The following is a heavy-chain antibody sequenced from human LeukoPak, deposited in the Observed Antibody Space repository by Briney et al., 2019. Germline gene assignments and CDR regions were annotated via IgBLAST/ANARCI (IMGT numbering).Heavy chain of an antibody. CDR3: ARIRAYDSSGYYY. D-gene: IGHD3-22*01. J-gene: IGHJ4*02. V-gene: IGHV4-34*01. CDR2: INHSGST. Sequence: PSETLSLTCAVYGGSFSGYYWSWIRQPPGKGLEWIGEINHSGSTNYNPFLKSRVTISVDTSKNQFSLKLSSVTAADTAVYYCARIRAYDSSGYYYWGQGTLVTVSS. CDR1: GGSFSGYY.